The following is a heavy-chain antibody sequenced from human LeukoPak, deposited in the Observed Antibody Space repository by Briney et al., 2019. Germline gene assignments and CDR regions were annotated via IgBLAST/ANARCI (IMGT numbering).Heavy chain of an antibody. CDR2: IIPILGIA. CDR3: ASRLYSSSWIFDY. Sequence: SVKVSCKASGGTFSSYAISWVRQAPGQGLEWMGRIIPILGIANYAQKFQGRVTITADKSTSTAYMGLSSLRSEDTAVYYCASRLYSSSWIFDYWGQGTLVTVSS. CDR1: GGTFSSYA. D-gene: IGHD6-13*01. J-gene: IGHJ4*02. V-gene: IGHV1-69*04.